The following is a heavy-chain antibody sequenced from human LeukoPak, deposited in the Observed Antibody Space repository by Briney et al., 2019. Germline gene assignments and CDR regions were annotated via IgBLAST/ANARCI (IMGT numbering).Heavy chain of an antibody. Sequence: GSLRLSCAASGFTFSNYGMHWVRQAPGKGLEWVAVLSDGGVDKSYTDSVRGRFTISRDNSKNTLYLQMNSLRVEDTAVYYCVKVRRYSTSWEFRPEFDYWGQGTLVIVSS. CDR3: VKVRRYSTSWEFRPEFDY. CDR1: GFTFSNYG. CDR2: LSDGGVDK. V-gene: IGHV3-30*18. D-gene: IGHD2-2*01. J-gene: IGHJ4*02.